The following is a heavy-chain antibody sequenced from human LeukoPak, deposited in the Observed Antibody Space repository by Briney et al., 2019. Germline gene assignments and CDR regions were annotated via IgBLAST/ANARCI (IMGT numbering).Heavy chain of an antibody. CDR1: GFTFSSYS. CDR3: ARAPRLAVADTEFDY. V-gene: IGHV3-48*01. D-gene: IGHD6-19*01. CDR2: ISSSSSTI. J-gene: IGHJ4*02. Sequence: PGGSLRLSCAASGFTFSSYSMNWVRQAPGKGLEWVSYISSSSSTIYYADSVKGRFTISRDNAKNSLYLQMNSLRAEDTAVYYCARAPRLAVADTEFDYWGQGTLVTVSS.